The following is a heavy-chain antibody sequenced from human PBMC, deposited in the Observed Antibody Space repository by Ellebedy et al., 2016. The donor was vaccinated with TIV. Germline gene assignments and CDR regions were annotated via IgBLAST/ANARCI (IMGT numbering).Heavy chain of an antibody. V-gene: IGHV4-59*08. CDR2: IFYSGST. CDR1: GGSVSSYY. Sequence: MPSETLSLTCTVSGGSVSSYYWSWIRQPPGKGLEWIGYIFYSGSTNYSPSPKSRVTISLDTSKNQFSLKLNSVTAADTAVYYCAGDYGAYFDYWGQGTLVTVSS. D-gene: IGHD4-17*01. CDR3: AGDYGAYFDY. J-gene: IGHJ4*02.